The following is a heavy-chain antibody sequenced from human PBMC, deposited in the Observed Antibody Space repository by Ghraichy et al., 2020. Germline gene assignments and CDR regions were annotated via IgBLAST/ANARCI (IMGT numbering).Heavy chain of an antibody. J-gene: IGHJ6*02. CDR3: ASQQLPRLYYGMDV. CDR1: GGSINTYF. V-gene: IGHV4-59*01. CDR2: IHYSGST. Sequence: SETLSLTCTVSGGSINTYFWSWVRQPPGKGLEWIGSIHYSGSTNYNPSLKSRVIISVDTSKNQFSLRLTSVTAADTAVYFCASQQLPRLYYGMDVWGQGTTVTVSS. D-gene: IGHD6-13*01.